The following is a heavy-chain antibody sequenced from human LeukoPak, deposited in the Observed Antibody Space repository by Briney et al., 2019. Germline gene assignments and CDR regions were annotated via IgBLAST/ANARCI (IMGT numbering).Heavy chain of an antibody. Sequence: ASVKVSCKASGYTFTSYDINWVRQATGQGLEWMGWMNPSTGRTGSAQRFQGRVTMTINTSTSTAYMELRSLRSEDTAVYYCARPLRGYSPFDSWGQGTLVTVPS. CDR2: MNPSTGRT. CDR1: GYTFTSYD. CDR3: ARPLRGYSPFDS. V-gene: IGHV1-8*01. D-gene: IGHD5-18*01. J-gene: IGHJ4*02.